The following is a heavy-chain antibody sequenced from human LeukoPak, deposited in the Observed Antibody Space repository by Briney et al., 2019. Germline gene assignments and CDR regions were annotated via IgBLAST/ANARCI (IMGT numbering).Heavy chain of an antibody. J-gene: IGHJ4*02. CDR1: GGSISSGGYY. CDR3: ARGSSGWSFDY. V-gene: IGHV4-30-4*08. CDR2: IYYSGST. D-gene: IGHD6-19*01. Sequence: SETLSLTCTVSGGSISSGGYYWSWIRQHPGKGLEWIGYIYYSGSTYYNPSLKSRVTISVDTSKNQFSLKLSSVTAADTAVYYCARGSSGWSFDYWGQGTLVTVSS.